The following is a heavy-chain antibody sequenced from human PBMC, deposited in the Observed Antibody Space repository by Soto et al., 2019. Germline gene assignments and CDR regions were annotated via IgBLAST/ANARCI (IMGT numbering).Heavy chain of an antibody. CDR2: INHSGST. V-gene: IGHV4-34*01. D-gene: IGHD6-13*01. CDR1: GGSFSGYY. Sequence: QVQLQQWGAGLLKPSETLSLTCAVYGGSFSGYYWSWIRQPPGKGLEWIGEINHSGSTNYNPSLKSRVTISVDTSKNQCSLQLSSVTAADPAVYYCARGLRAAAGTFDYWGQGTLVTVSS. CDR3: ARGLRAAAGTFDY. J-gene: IGHJ4*02.